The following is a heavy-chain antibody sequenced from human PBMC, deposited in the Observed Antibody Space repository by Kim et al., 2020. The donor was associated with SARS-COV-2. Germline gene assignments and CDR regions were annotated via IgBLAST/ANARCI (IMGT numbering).Heavy chain of an antibody. Sequence: GGSLRLSCAASGFTFDDYAMHWVRQAPGKGLEWVSGISWNSGSIGYADSVKGRFTISRDNAKNSLYLQMNSLRAEDTALYYCAKDVGYYDSSGPFDYWGQGTLVTGSS. CDR3: AKDVGYYDSSGPFDY. J-gene: IGHJ4*02. CDR2: ISWNSGSI. V-gene: IGHV3-9*01. D-gene: IGHD3-22*01. CDR1: GFTFDDYA.